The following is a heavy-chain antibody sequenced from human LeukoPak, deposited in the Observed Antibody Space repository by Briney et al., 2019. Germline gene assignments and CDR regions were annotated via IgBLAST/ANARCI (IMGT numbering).Heavy chain of an antibody. Sequence: ASVKGSCKASGYTFTSHHMHWVRQATGQGLEWMGWMNPNSGNTGYAQKFQGRVTITRNTSISTAYMELSSLRSEATAVYYCARRGLARYFDWFMADDAFDIWGQGTKVTVS. J-gene: IGHJ3*02. D-gene: IGHD3-9*01. CDR3: ARRGLARYFDWFMADDAFDI. V-gene: IGHV1-8*03. CDR1: GYTFTSHH. CDR2: MNPNSGNT.